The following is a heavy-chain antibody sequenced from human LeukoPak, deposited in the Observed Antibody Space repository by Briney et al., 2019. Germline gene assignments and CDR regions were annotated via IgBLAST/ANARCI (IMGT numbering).Heavy chain of an antibody. V-gene: IGHV3-74*01. J-gene: IGHJ4*02. CDR2: INGDGSTT. CDR3: AEAASVRGVSY. CDR1: GFTFSSYW. D-gene: IGHD3-10*01. Sequence: GGSLRLSCAASGFTFSSYWMHWVRQAPGKGPLWVSHINGDGSTTNYADSVKGRFTISRDNAKDTLYLQMNSLRAEDTAVYYCAEAASVRGVSYWGQGTLVTVSS.